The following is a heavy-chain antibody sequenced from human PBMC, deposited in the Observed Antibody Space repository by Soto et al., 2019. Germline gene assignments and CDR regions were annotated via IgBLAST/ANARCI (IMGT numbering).Heavy chain of an antibody. CDR2: ISGSGGST. CDR1: GFTFSSYA. Sequence: EVQLLESGGGLVQPGGSLRLSCAASGFTFSSYAMNWVRQAPGKGLEWVSAISGSGGSTYYADSVKGRFTISRDNSKNTLYLLMNSMKAEETAVNYCAEAEVATPRLHYMDVWGKGTTVTVS. J-gene: IGHJ6*03. CDR3: AEAEVATPRLHYMDV. V-gene: IGHV3-23*01. D-gene: IGHD5-12*01.